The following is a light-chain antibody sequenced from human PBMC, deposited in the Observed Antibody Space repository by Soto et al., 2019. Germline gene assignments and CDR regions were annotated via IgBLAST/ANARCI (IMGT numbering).Light chain of an antibody. CDR3: QQRSDWPPWT. Sequence: EIVLTQSPATLSLSPGEGATLSCRASQSISSYLAWYQQKPGQAPRLLIYDASSRATGIPARFSGSGSGTDFTLNISSIEPEDFAVYYCQQRSDWPPWTFGQGTKVEIK. CDR2: DAS. V-gene: IGKV3-11*01. J-gene: IGKJ1*01. CDR1: QSISSY.